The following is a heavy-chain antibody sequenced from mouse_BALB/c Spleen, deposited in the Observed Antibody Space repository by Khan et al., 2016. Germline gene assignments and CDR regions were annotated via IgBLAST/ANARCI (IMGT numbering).Heavy chain of an antibody. CDR2: IDPANDNT. J-gene: IGHJ2*01. D-gene: IGHD1-1*01. CDR1: GFNIQDTY. CDR3: ARGYYGTSHFDY. Sequence: EVQLQESGAELVKPGASVKLSCTASGFNIQDTYMHWVKQRPEQGLEWIGRIDPANDNTKYDPKFQGKATITADTSSNIAYLQLSSLTSEDTVVYYCARGYYGTSHFDYWGQGTTLTVSS. V-gene: IGHV14-3*02.